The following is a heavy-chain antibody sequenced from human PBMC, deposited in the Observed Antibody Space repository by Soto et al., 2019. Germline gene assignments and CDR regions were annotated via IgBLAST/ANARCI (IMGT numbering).Heavy chain of an antibody. V-gene: IGHV3-64D*06. CDR3: VKDRAPRDGYKTQPGS. CDR1: GFTFSIYV. J-gene: IGHJ5*02. CDR2: VSTNGGTS. Sequence: GGSLRLSCSASGFTFSIYVIHWVRQAPGKGLEYVSAVSTNGGTSYYADPVKGRFTISRDNSRNTLYLQMNSLRPEDTAVYYCVKDRAPRDGYKTQPGSWGLGTLVTVSS. D-gene: IGHD5-12*01.